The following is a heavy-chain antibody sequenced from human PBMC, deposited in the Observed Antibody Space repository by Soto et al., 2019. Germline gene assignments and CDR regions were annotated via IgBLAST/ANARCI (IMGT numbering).Heavy chain of an antibody. CDR1: GYTFSNFW. D-gene: IGHD6-13*01. CDR3: ARGPRSSPYFDY. V-gene: IGHV5-51*01. J-gene: IGHJ4*02. CDR2: IYPGDHET. Sequence: GESLKISCQPSGYTFSNFWIGWVRQLPGKGLEWMGIIYPGDHETRYSPSFHGKVTISADRSVNTAYLQWNSLEASDTAFYFCARGPRSSPYFDYWGQGALVTVSS.